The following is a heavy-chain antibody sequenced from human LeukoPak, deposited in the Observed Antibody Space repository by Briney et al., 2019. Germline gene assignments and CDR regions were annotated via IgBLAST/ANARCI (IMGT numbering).Heavy chain of an antibody. J-gene: IGHJ4*02. D-gene: IGHD3-22*01. CDR3: ARDGLVLHYYDSSGYGY. CDR2: INPNSGGT. V-gene: IGHV1-2*02. Sequence: ASVRVSCKASGYTFTGYYMHWVRQAPGQGLEWMGWINPNSGGTNYAQKFQGRVTMTRDTSISTAYMELSRLRSDDTAVYYCARDGLVLHYYDSSGYGYWGQGTLVTVSS. CDR1: GYTFTGYY.